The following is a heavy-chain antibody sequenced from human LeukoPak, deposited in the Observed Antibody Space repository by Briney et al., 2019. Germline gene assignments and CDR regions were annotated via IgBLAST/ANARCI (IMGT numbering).Heavy chain of an antibody. CDR3: ARDISGSGELLPSSPYLDY. J-gene: IGHJ4*02. Sequence: GGSLRPSCAASGFTFSSYAMHWVRQAPGKGLEWVAVLSYDGDIKYDADSVKGRFTISRDNSKNTLYLQMNNLRAEDTAVYYCARDISGSGELLPSSPYLDYWGQGTLVTVSS. CDR1: GFTFSSYA. D-gene: IGHD3-10*01. CDR2: LSYDGDIK. V-gene: IGHV3-30-3*01.